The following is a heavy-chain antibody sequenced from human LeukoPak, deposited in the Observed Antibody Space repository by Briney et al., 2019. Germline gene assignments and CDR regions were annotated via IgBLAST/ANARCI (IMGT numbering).Heavy chain of an antibody. V-gene: IGHV4-34*01. J-gene: IGHJ5*02. Sequence: SETLSLTCAVYGGPFSGYYWSWIRQPPGKGLEWIGEINHSGSTNYNPSLKSRVTISVDTSKNQFSLKLSSVTAADTAVYYCARKSERAAWFDPWGQGTLVTVSS. D-gene: IGHD2-15*01. CDR2: INHSGST. CDR3: ARKSERAAWFDP. CDR1: GGPFSGYY.